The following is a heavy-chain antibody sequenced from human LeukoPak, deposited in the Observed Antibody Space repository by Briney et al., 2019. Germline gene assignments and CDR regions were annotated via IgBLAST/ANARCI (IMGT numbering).Heavy chain of an antibody. CDR3: AREDPQTTVPEGMDV. Sequence: SETLSLTCTVSGGSISYYYWSWIRQSPGKGLEWIGYIYYSGTTNYNPSLKSRVTISVDTSKNQFSLQLRAVTAADTAVYYCAREDPQTTVPEGMDVWGQGTTVTVSS. D-gene: IGHD4-17*01. V-gene: IGHV4-59*01. CDR1: GGSISYYY. J-gene: IGHJ6*02. CDR2: IYYSGTT.